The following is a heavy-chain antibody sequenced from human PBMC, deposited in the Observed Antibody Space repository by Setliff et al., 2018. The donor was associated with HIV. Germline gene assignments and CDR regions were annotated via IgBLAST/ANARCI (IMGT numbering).Heavy chain of an antibody. Sequence: SETLSLTCSVSGASISSMNSGTYYWSWIRQHPGKGLEWIGYIFFAGSTYYNPSLKGRVTISVDTSKNQFSLTLSSVTAADTAVYYCARATGDSGYPRFFHYWGQGTLVTVS. V-gene: IGHV4-30-4*01. CDR2: IFFAGST. CDR1: GASISSMNSGTYY. J-gene: IGHJ4*02. CDR3: ARATGDSGYPRFFHY. D-gene: IGHD3-22*01.